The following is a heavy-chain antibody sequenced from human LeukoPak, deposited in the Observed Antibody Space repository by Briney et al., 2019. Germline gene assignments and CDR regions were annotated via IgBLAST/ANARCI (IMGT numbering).Heavy chain of an antibody. CDR3: AREVTIFGVVTIRYFDY. Sequence: SVKVSCKASGYTFTSYGISWVRQAPGQGLEWMGGIIPIFGTANYAQKFQGRVTITADESTSTAYMELSSLRSEDTAVYYCAREVTIFGVVTIRYFDYWGQGTLVTVSS. CDR1: GYTFTSYG. CDR2: IIPIFGTA. J-gene: IGHJ4*02. D-gene: IGHD3-3*01. V-gene: IGHV1-69*13.